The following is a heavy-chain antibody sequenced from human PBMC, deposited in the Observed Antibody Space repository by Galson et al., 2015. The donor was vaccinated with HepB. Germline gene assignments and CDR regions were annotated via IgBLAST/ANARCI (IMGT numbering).Heavy chain of an antibody. Sequence: SLRLSCAASGFTFNNAWMNWVRQAPGKGLEWVGRIKSKTDGGTTDYAAPVKGRFTILRDDSKNTLYLQMNSLKTEDTAMYYCTSRPRDGVIVAAAVRQNDAFDIWGQGTMVTVSS. CDR3: TSRPRDGVIVAAAVRQNDAFDI. V-gene: IGHV3-15*07. J-gene: IGHJ3*02. CDR2: IKSKTDGGTT. CDR1: GFTFNNAW. D-gene: IGHD2-2*02.